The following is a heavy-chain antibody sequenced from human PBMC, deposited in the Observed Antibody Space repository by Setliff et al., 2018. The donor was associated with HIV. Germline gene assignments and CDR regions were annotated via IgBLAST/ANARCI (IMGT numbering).Heavy chain of an antibody. V-gene: IGHV4-34*01. J-gene: IGHJ4*02. CDR3: ARVADSSGYYHLDY. Sequence: TLSLTCAVYGGSFSGYSWSWIRQPPGKGPEWIGEVYHSGSSSYNPSLKSRVTISVDTSKKQFSLKLSSVTAADTAVYHCARVADSSGYYHLDYWGQGTLVTVSS. CDR2: VYHSGSS. D-gene: IGHD3-22*01. CDR1: GGSFSGYS.